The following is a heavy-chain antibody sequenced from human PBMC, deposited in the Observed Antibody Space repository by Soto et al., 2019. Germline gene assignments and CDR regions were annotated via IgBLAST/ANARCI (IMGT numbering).Heavy chain of an antibody. J-gene: IGHJ4*02. CDR1: GFSFSDYE. CDR2: SSRSGSTI. V-gene: IGHV3-48*03. D-gene: IGHD3-22*01. CDR3: AIGYYSKKFDY. Sequence: EVQLVESGGGVVQPGGSLRLSCAASGFSFSDYEMNWVRQAPGNGLEWVSYSSRSGSTIEYADSVKGRFTISRDYAKTSLYLQMNSLRVEDTAVYYCAIGYYSKKFDYWGQGTLVTVSS.